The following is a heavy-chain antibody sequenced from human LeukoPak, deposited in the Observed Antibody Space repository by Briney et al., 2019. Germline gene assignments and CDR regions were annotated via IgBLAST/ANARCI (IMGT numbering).Heavy chain of an antibody. D-gene: IGHD2-2*01. CDR3: ATQPALCYGMDV. CDR1: GGSISSYY. CDR2: IYYSGST. Sequence: SETLSLTCTVSGGSISSYYWSWIRQPPGKGLEWFGYIYYSGSTNYNPSLKSRVTISVDTSKNQFSLKLSSVTAADTAVYYCATQPALCYGMDVWGQGTTVTVSS. V-gene: IGHV4-59*08. J-gene: IGHJ6*02.